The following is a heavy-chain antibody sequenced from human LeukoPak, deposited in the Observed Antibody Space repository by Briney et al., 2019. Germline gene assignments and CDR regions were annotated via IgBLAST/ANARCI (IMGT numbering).Heavy chain of an antibody. CDR3: ARDAWIQLWFVFDY. D-gene: IGHD5-18*01. Sequence: PGGSLRLSCAASGFTFDDYAMHWVRQVPGKGLEWVSGISWNSGSMGYVDSVKGRFAISRDNAKNSLYLQMNSLRPDDTAVYYCARDAWIQLWFVFDYWGQGTLVTVSS. CDR1: GFTFDDYA. V-gene: IGHV3-9*01. CDR2: ISWNSGSM. J-gene: IGHJ4*02.